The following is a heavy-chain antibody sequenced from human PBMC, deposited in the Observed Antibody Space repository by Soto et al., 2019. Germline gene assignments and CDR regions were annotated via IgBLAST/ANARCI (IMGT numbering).Heavy chain of an antibody. J-gene: IGHJ4*02. V-gene: IGHV4-34*01. CDR3: ARRWGANFDY. D-gene: IGHD3-16*01. CDR1: GGSFSGYY. CDR2: INHSGST. Sequence: SETLSLTYAVYGGSFSGYYWSWIRQPPGKGLEWIGEINHSGSTNYNPSLKSRVTISVDTSKNQFSLKLSSVTAADTAVYYCARRWGANFDYWGQGTLVTVSS.